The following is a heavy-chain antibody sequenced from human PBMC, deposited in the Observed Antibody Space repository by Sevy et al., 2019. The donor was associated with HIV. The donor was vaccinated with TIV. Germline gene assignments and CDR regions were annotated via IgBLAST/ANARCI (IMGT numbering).Heavy chain of an antibody. CDR1: GFTFSSYA. CDR2: ISGSGGST. V-gene: IGHV3-23*01. J-gene: IGHJ6*02. Sequence: GGSLRLSCAASGFTFSSYAMSWVRQAPGKGLEWVSAISGSGGSTYYADSVKGRFTISRDNSKNTLYLQMNSLRAEDTAVYYCAKAPLGGGSSWYGMDVWGQGTTVTVSS. CDR3: AKAPLGGGSSWYGMDV. D-gene: IGHD6-13*01.